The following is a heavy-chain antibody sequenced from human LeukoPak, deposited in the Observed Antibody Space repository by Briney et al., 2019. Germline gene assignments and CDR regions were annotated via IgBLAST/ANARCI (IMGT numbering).Heavy chain of an antibody. CDR1: GFTFSSYG. Sequence: PGGSLRLSCAASGFTFSSYGMHWVRQAPGKGLEWVAFIRYDGSNKYYADSVKGRFTISRDNSKNTLYLQMNSLRAEDTAVYYCAKDWYYYGSGSYYSLLYYYYMDVWGKGTTVTISS. J-gene: IGHJ6*03. D-gene: IGHD3-10*01. CDR3: AKDWYYYGSGSYYSLLYYYYMDV. CDR2: IRYDGSNK. V-gene: IGHV3-30*02.